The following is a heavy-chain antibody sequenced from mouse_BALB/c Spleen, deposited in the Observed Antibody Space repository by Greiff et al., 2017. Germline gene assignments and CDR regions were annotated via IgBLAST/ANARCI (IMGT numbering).Heavy chain of an antibody. V-gene: IGHV1S135*01. D-gene: IGHD1-1*01. CDR2: IDPYNGGT. Sequence: EVQVVESGPELVKPGASVKVSCKASGYAFTSYNMHWVKQSHGKSLEWIGYIDPYNGGTSYNQKFKGKATLTVDKSSSTAYMHLNSLTSEDSAVYYCAREGGSSPYWYFDVWGAGTTVTVSS. CDR3: AREGGSSPYWYFDV. J-gene: IGHJ1*01. CDR1: GYAFTSYN.